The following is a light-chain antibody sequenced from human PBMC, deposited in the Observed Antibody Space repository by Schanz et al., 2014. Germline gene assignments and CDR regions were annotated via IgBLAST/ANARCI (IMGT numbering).Light chain of an antibody. V-gene: IGLV1-40*01. J-gene: IGLJ2*01. CDR2: GNS. CDR3: SSYTSSSTF. Sequence: QSVLTQPPSVSGAPGQRVSISCAGSSSNIGAGYDVHWFQQHPGTAPKLLIYGNSDRPSGVPDRFSGSKSGTSASLAIAGLQAEDEADYYCSSYTSSSTFFGGGTKL. CDR1: SSNIGAGYD.